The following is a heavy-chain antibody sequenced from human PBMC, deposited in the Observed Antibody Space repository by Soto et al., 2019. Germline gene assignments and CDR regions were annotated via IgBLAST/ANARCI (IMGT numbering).Heavy chain of an antibody. CDR1: GYTFTNYA. V-gene: IGHV1-3*01. CDR3: AGEGYCSSNSCFEY. J-gene: IGHJ4*02. D-gene: IGHD2-2*01. CDR2: IIAGNGNT. Sequence: GASVKVSCKASGYTFTNYAMHWVRQAPGQRLEWMGWIIAGNGNTKYSQKFQGRVTITRDTSASTAYMELRSLRSADTAVYYCAGEGYCSSNSCFEYWGQGTLGIV.